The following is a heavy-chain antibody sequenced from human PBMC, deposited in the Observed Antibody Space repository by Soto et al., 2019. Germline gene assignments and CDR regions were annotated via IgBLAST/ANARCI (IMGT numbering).Heavy chain of an antibody. Sequence: QVQLVQSGAEVKKPGASVKVSCKASGYTFTGYYMHWVRQAPGHGLEWMGWINPNSGGTNYAQKFQGWVTMTRDTSISTAYMELSRLRSDDTAVYYCARVAGTQTGGWFDPWGQGTLVTVSS. J-gene: IGHJ5*02. CDR1: GYTFTGYY. CDR2: INPNSGGT. V-gene: IGHV1-2*04. D-gene: IGHD6-13*01. CDR3: ARVAGTQTGGWFDP.